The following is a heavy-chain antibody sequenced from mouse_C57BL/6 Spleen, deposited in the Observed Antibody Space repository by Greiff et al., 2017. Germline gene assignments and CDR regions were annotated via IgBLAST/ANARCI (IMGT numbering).Heavy chain of an antibody. Sequence: EVTLVESGGDLVKPGGSLKLSCAASGFTFSSYGMSWVRQTPDKRLEWVATISSGGSYTYYPDSVKGRFTISRDNAKNTLYLQMSSLKSEDTAMYYCARVYYGSSYGYFDVWGTGTTVTVSS. D-gene: IGHD1-1*01. J-gene: IGHJ1*03. V-gene: IGHV5-6*01. CDR2: ISSGGSYT. CDR3: ARVYYGSSYGYFDV. CDR1: GFTFSSYG.